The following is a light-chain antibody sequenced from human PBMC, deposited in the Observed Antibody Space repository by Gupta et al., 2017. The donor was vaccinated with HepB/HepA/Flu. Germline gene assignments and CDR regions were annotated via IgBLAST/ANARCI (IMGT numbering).Light chain of an antibody. Sequence: EIVLTQSPAALSLSPGERATLSCRASQSVSSYLAWYQQKPGQAPRLLIYDTSNRATGVPARFSGSGSGTDFTLTISSLEPEDFALYYCQQGNSNLITFGQGTRLDI. CDR1: QSVSSY. CDR3: QQGNSNLIT. V-gene: IGKV3-11*01. J-gene: IGKJ5*01. CDR2: DTS.